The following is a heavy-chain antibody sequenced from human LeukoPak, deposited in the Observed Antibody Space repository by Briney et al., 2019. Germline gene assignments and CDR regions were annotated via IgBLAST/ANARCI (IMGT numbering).Heavy chain of an antibody. Sequence: SETLSLTCTVSGGSISSSSYYWGWLRQPPGKGLEWIGEINHSGSTNYNPSLKSRVTISVDTSKNQFSLKLSSVTAADTAVYYCARDYGSGRRYNYMDVWGKGTTVTVSS. CDR3: ARDYGSGRRYNYMDV. CDR1: GGSISSSSYY. CDR2: INHSGST. J-gene: IGHJ6*03. V-gene: IGHV4-39*07. D-gene: IGHD3-10*01.